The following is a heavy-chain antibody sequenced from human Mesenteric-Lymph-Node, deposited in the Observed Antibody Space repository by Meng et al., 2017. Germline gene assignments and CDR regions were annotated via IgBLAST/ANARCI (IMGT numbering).Heavy chain of an antibody. CDR3: ARAPKGDILTGYYQNWFDP. CDR1: GFTFSSYA. J-gene: IGHJ5*02. D-gene: IGHD3-9*01. CDR2: ISYDGSNK. V-gene: IGHV3-30*07. Sequence: GESLKISCAASGFTFSSYAMHWVRQAPGKGLEWVAVISYDGSNKYYADSVKGRFTISRDNAKNSLYLQMNSLRAEDTAVYYCARAPKGDILTGYYQNWFDPWGQGTLVTVSS.